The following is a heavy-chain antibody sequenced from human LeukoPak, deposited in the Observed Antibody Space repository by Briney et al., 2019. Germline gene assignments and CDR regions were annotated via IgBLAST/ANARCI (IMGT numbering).Heavy chain of an antibody. CDR1: GFTFSSYW. Sequence: GGSLRLSCAASGFTFSSYWMSWVRQAPGKGLGWVANIKQDGSEKYYVDSVKGRFTISRDNSKNTLYLQMNSLRAEDTAVYYCAKDYDSSGYYYVATTENDAFDIWGQGTMVTVSS. V-gene: IGHV3-7*03. D-gene: IGHD3-22*01. CDR2: IKQDGSEK. CDR3: AKDYDSSGYYYVATTENDAFDI. J-gene: IGHJ3*02.